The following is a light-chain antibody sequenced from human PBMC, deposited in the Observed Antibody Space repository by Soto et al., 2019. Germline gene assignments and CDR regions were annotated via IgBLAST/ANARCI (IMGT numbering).Light chain of an antibody. V-gene: IGKV3-20*01. CDR3: QQYGSSPPLT. CDR1: QSVSSH. J-gene: IGKJ4*01. CDR2: GAS. Sequence: EIVLTQSPGTLSLSPGESATLSCRASQSVSSHLAWYQQRPGQAPRLLIYGASSRATGIPDRFSGSGSGTDFTLTISRLESEDVALYYCQQYGSSPPLTVGGGTKVEIK.